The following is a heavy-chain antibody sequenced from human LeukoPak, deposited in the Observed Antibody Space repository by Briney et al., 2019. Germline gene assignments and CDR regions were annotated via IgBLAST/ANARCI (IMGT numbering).Heavy chain of an antibody. CDR1: GFTFSNYP. CDR2: LGGEQFGSWT. J-gene: IGHJ4*02. Sequence: GGSLRLSCAASGFTFSNYPMGWVRQAPGKGLGWLSALGGEQFGSWTKSADSVKGRFTISRDNSENTLYMQMDSLTVEDTAVYYCARAGVISGWDSWGQGVLVTVSS. V-gene: IGHV3-23*01. D-gene: IGHD3-3*02. CDR3: ARAGVISGWDS.